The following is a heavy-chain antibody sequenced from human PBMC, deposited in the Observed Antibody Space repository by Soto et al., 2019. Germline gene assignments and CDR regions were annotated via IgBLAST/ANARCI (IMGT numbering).Heavy chain of an antibody. V-gene: IGHV3-48*01. CDR2: ISSSSSTI. CDR3: ASTDYNMV. D-gene: IGHD3-10*01. Sequence: EVQLVESGGGLVQPGGSLRLSCAASGFTFSSYSMNWVGQAPGKGLEWVSYISSSSSTIYYADSVKGRFTISRDNAKNPLYLQMNSLRAEDTAVYYCASTDYNMVWGQRTLVNVCS. J-gene: IGHJ4*02. CDR1: GFTFSSYS.